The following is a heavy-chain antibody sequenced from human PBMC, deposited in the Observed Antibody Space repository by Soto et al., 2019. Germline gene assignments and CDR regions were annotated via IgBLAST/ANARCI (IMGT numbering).Heavy chain of an antibody. CDR1: GYIXCSFY. CDR2: TSVYSCNS. CDR3: ARDIFGHLDAFGL. Sequence: SXKVSFTASGYIXCSFYSNLVRQAPGQGLGWMGWTSVYSCNSKYAQKFQGRVTMTTDTSTNTGYMEMRSLKSDDTAVYYCARDIFGHLDAFGLWGQGPIVTVS. J-gene: IGHJ3*01. D-gene: IGHD3-3*02. V-gene: IGHV1-18*01.